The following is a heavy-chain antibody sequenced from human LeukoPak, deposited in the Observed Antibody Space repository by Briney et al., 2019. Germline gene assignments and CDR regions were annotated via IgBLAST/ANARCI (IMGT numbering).Heavy chain of an antibody. J-gene: IGHJ6*03. CDR1: GFTFSGYG. Sequence: GGSLRLSCAASGFTFSGYGMHWVRQAPGKGLEWVAFIRYDGSNKYYADSVKGRFTISRDNSKNTLYLQMNSLRAEDTAVYYCAKDRGSSSYYYYYYYMDVWGKGTTVTVSS. CDR3: AKDRGSSSYYYYYYYMDV. CDR2: IRYDGSNK. V-gene: IGHV3-30*02. D-gene: IGHD6-6*01.